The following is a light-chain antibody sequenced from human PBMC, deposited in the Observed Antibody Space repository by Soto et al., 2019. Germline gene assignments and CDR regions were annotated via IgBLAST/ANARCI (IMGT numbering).Light chain of an antibody. Sequence: VLTQSPATLSLSPGERATLSCTTNEPFNSPYLAWYQQKPGQAPRLLIYGASNRATGIPDRFSGSGSGADFTLTISRLEPEDFAVYYCQQYGSPLTFGGGTKGEI. V-gene: IGKV3-20*01. CDR2: GAS. J-gene: IGKJ4*01. CDR1: EPFNSPY. CDR3: QQYGSPLT.